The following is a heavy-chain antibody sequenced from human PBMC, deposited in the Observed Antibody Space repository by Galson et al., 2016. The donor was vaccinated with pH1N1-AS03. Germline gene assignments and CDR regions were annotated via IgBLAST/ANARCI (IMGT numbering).Heavy chain of an antibody. Sequence: SVKVSCKASGGTFSSDGISWVRQAPGQGPGWMGGIIPMIGTANYAQKFQGRVTITADESTSTAYMEMSSLTSEDTAVYYCAREVSYGSGRRDVFDFWGQGTMVTVSS. CDR2: IIPMIGTA. J-gene: IGHJ3*01. CDR1: GGTFSSDG. V-gene: IGHV1-69*13. D-gene: IGHD3-10*01. CDR3: AREVSYGSGRRDVFDF.